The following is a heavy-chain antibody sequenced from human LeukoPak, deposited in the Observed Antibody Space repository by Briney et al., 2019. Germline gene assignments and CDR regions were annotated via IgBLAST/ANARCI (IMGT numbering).Heavy chain of an antibody. D-gene: IGHD3-22*01. V-gene: IGHV1-46*01. CDR1: GYTFTSYY. J-gene: IGHJ1*01. Sequence: ASVKVSCKASGYTFTSYYMHWVRQAPGQGLEWMGIINPSGGSTSYAQKFQGRVTMTRNMSTSTVYMELSSLRSEDTAVYYCARSFGPYYYDSSGMRWGFRHWGQGTLVTVSS. CDR2: INPSGGST. CDR3: ARSFGPYYYDSSGMRWGFRH.